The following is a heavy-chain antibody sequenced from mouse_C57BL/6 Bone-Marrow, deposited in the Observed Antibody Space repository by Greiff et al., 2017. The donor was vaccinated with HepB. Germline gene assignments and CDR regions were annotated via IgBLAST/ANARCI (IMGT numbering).Heavy chain of an antibody. CDR3: TRSDIGYGSSYYFDY. D-gene: IGHD1-1*01. V-gene: IGHV1-5*01. CDR2: IYPGNSDT. J-gene: IGHJ2*01. Sequence: EVQLQQSGTVLARPGASVKMSCKTSGYTFTSYWMHWVKQRPGQGLEWIGAIYPGNSDTSYNQKFKGKAKLTAVTSASTAYMELSSLTNEDSAVYYCTRSDIGYGSSYYFDYWGQGTTLTVSS. CDR1: GYTFTSYW.